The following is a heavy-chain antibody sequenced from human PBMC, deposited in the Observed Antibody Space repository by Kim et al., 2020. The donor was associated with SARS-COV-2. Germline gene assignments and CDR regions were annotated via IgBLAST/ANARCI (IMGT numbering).Heavy chain of an antibody. D-gene: IGHD6-19*01. CDR1: GDSVSSNSAS. CDR3: ARDLADSSGWYGCFAY. J-gene: IGHJ4*02. V-gene: IGHV6-1*01. CDR2: TYYRSKWYN. Sequence: SQTLSLTCAISGDSVSSNSASWNWIRQSPSRGLEWLGRTYYRSKWYNEYAVSVKSRISIMPDTSKNQFSLQLNSVTPEDTAVYYCARDLADSSGWYGCFAYWGQGTLVTVS.